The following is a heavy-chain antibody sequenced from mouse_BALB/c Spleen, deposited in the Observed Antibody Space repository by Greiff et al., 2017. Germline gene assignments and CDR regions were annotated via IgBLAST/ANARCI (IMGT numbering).Heavy chain of an antibody. J-gene: IGHJ3*01. D-gene: IGHD1-1*01. CDR2: INPNNGGT. Sequence: VQLKQSGPELVKPGASVKIPCKASGYTFTDYNMDWVKQSHGKSLEWIGDINPNNGGTIYNQKFKGKATLTVDKSSSTAYMELRSLTSEDTAVYYCARFYYGSSQAWFAYWGQGTLVTVSA. V-gene: IGHV1-18*01. CDR1: GYTFTDYN. CDR3: ARFYYGSSQAWFAY.